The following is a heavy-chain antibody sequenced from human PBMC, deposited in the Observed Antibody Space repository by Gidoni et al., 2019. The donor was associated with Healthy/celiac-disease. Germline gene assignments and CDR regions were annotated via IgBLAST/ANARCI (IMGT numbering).Heavy chain of an antibody. D-gene: IGHD6-19*01. CDR1: GFTFSSYS. Sequence: EVQRSEAGGGLVQPGGSLRLACAVSGFTFSSYSMSWVRQAPGKGLEWVSAISGSGGSTYYADSVKGRFTISRDNSKNTLYLQMNSLRAEDTAVYYCAKAPVAGLRGHFDYWGQGTLVTVSS. CDR2: ISGSGGST. J-gene: IGHJ4*02. V-gene: IGHV3-23*01. CDR3: AKAPVAGLRGHFDY.